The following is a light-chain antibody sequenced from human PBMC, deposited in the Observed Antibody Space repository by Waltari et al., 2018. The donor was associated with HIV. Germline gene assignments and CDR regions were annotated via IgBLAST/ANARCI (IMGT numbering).Light chain of an antibody. V-gene: IGLV1-47*01. Sequence: QSVLTQPPSAPGTPGQRVTLSCSGSSSNIGSTYVNWYQQLPGTAPKLLIYRNNQRPSGVPDRFPGSKSGTSASLAISGLRSEDEADYYCAAWDDSLSGHYVFGTGTKVTVL. CDR3: AAWDDSLSGHYV. J-gene: IGLJ1*01. CDR1: SSNIGSTY. CDR2: RNN.